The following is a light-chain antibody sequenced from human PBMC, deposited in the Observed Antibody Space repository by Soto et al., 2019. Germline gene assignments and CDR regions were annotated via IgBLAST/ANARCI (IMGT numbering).Light chain of an antibody. CDR3: QQYGSSRT. V-gene: IGKV3-20*01. CDR1: QSVSSSY. J-gene: IGKJ1*01. CDR2: GAS. Sequence: EIVLTQTPGTLSLSPGERATLSCRASQSVSSSYLAWYQQKPGQAPRLLIYGASSRATGIPDRFSGSGSGTDFTLTISRLDSEDFAVYYCQQYGSSRTFGQGTKVEIK.